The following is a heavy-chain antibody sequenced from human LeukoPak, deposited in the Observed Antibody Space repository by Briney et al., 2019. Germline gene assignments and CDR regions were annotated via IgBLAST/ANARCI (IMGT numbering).Heavy chain of an antibody. CDR3: ARGPRGVMAGYYDFWSGEYYYYYYMDV. CDR1: GGTFSSYA. J-gene: IGHJ6*03. V-gene: IGHV1-69*05. Sequence: SVKVSCKASGGTFSSYAISWVRQAPGQGLEWMGGIIPNFGTANYAHQFQGRVTITTDESTSTAYMELSSLRSEDTAVYYCARGPRGVMAGYYDFWSGEYYYYYYMDVWGKGTTVTVSS. D-gene: IGHD3-3*01. CDR2: IIPNFGTA.